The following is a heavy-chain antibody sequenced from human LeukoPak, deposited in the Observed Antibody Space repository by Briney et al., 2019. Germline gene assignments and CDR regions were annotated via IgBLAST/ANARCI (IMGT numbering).Heavy chain of an antibody. CDR3: ATRSVASWYPLDY. D-gene: IGHD6-13*01. CDR1: GGSISSYY. J-gene: IGHJ4*02. CDR2: INHSGST. Sequence: PSETLSLTCTVSGGSISSYYWSWIRQPPGKGLEWIGEINHSGSTDYNPSLKSRITMSLDTSKNQFSLRLSSVTAADTAVYYCATRSVASWYPLDYWGQGTLVTVSS. V-gene: IGHV4-34*01.